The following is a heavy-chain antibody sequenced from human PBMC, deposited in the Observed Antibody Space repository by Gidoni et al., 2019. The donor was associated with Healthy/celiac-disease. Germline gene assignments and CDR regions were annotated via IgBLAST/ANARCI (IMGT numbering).Heavy chain of an antibody. CDR1: GGSISSYY. CDR3: ARDKYSSGFYWYFDL. D-gene: IGHD6-19*01. V-gene: IGHV4-4*07. J-gene: IGHJ2*01. Sequence: QVQLQESGPGLVKPSETLSLTCTVSGGSISSYYWSWIRQPAGKGLEWIVRIYTSGSTNYNPSRKSRVTMSVDTSKNQFSLKLSSVTAADTAVYYCARDKYSSGFYWYFDLWGRGTLVTVSS. CDR2: IYTSGST.